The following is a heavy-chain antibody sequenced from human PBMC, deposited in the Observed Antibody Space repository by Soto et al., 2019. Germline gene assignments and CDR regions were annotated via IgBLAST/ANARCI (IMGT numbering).Heavy chain of an antibody. J-gene: IGHJ4*02. CDR3: ARTPRQQLFTRGGRSPY. CDR2: ISYDGSNK. V-gene: IGHV3-30-3*01. D-gene: IGHD6-13*01. CDR1: GFTFSSYA. Sequence: GGSLRLSCAASGFTFSSYAMHWVRQAPGKGLEWVAVISYDGSNKYYADSVKGRFTISRDNSKNTRYLQMNSLRAEDTAVYYCARTPRQQLFTRGGRSPYWGQGTLVTVSS.